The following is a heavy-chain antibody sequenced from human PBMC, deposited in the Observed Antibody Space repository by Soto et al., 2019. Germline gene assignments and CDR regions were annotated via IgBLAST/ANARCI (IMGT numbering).Heavy chain of an antibody. D-gene: IGHD2-21*02. J-gene: IGHJ6*02. CDR1: GGTFSDYS. CDR2: IIPMLGTA. V-gene: IGHV1-69*08. Sequence: QVQLVQSGAEVKKPGSSVKVSCKASGGTFSDYSITWVRQAPGQGLEWMGRIIPMLGTANYAQKFQGRVTITADKSTSTAYMERSSLRSEDTAVYYCARVYCAGDGSNALYYYYGIDVWGQGTTVTVSS. CDR3: ARVYCAGDGSNALYYYYGIDV.